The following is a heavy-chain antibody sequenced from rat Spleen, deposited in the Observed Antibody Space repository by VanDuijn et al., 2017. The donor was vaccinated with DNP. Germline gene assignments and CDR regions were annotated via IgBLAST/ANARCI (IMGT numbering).Heavy chain of an antibody. CDR2: INSAGSI. CDR1: GHSITTDYR. J-gene: IGHJ2*01. CDR3: AIQLGVFYC. V-gene: IGHV3-3*01. Sequence: EVQLQESGPGLVTPSQSLSLTCSVTGHSITTDYRWNWLRKFTGNKLEWMGYINSAGSINYNPPLKSRISITRDTTKNQFFLQLNSTTTEDTSSYYDAIQLGVFYCGDQGVMVSVS. D-gene: IGHD5-1*01.